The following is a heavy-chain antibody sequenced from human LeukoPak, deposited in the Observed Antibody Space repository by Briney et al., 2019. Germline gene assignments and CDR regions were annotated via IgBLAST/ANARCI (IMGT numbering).Heavy chain of an antibody. Sequence: ASVNVSCKASGYTFTGYYMHWVRQAPGQGLEWMGWINPNSGGTNYAQKFQGRVTMTRDTSISTAYMELSRLRSDDTAVYYCARDESITFFGVVPFDYWGQGTLVTVSS. CDR3: ARDESITFFGVVPFDY. J-gene: IGHJ4*02. CDR1: GYTFTGYY. CDR2: INPNSGGT. D-gene: IGHD3-3*01. V-gene: IGHV1-2*02.